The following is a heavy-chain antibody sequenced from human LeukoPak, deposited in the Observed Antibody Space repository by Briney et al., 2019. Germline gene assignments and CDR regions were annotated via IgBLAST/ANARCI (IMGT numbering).Heavy chain of an antibody. CDR2: ISGSGGGT. D-gene: IGHD1-26*01. Sequence: GGSLRLSCAASGFTSNSYAVSWVRQAPEKGLEWVATISGSGGGTYYADSVKGRFTISRDDSKNTLYLQMNSLRAEDTAVYYCTKDLGRYRNNYFDYWGQGTLVTVSS. CDR1: GFTSNSYA. CDR3: TKDLGRYRNNYFDY. V-gene: IGHV3-23*01. J-gene: IGHJ4*02.